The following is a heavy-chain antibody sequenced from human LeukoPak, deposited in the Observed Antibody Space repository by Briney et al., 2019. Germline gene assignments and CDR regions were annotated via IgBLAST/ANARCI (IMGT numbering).Heavy chain of an antibody. CDR2: MNSNSGNT. CDR3: ARGSYYDFWSGYRRESPLGEYYYYYGMDV. D-gene: IGHD3-3*01. Sequence: ASVKVSCKASGYTFTSYDINWVRQATGQGLEWMGWMNSNSGNTGYAQKFQGRVTMTRNTSISTAYMELSSLRSEDTAVYYCARGSYYDFWSGYRRESPLGEYYYYYGMDVWGQGTTVTVSS. J-gene: IGHJ6*02. CDR1: GYTFTSYD. V-gene: IGHV1-8*01.